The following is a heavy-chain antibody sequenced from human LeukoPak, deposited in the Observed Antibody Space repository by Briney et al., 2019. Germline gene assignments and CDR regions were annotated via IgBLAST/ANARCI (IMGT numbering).Heavy chain of an antibody. V-gene: IGHV4-59*08. CDR2: IYYSGST. D-gene: IGHD6-6*01. Sequence: ASETLSLTCTVSGGSISSYYWSWIRQPPGKGLEWIGYIYYSGSTNYNPSLKSRVTISVDTSKNQFSLKLSSVTAADTAVYYCARHRSSSRPFFDIWGQGTMVTVSS. CDR1: GGSISSYY. CDR3: ARHRSSSRPFFDI. J-gene: IGHJ3*02.